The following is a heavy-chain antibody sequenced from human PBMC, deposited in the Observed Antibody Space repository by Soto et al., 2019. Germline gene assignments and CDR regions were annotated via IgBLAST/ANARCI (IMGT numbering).Heavy chain of an antibody. CDR1: GGTFRSNA. CDR3: ARSITMLRGAKYYFDY. CDR2: IIPIFGTA. D-gene: IGHD3-10*01. V-gene: IGHV1-69*05. J-gene: IGHJ4*02. Sequence: SVKLSCKDSGGTFRSNAISWVRQAPKQGLEWMGGIIPIFGTANYAQKFQGRVTITRDTSASTSYMEMSTLTSEDTALYYCARSITMLRGAKYYFDYWGQGTLVTVSS.